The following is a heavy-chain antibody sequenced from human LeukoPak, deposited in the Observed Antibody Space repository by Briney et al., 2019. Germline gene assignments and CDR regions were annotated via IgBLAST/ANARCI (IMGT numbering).Heavy chain of an antibody. Sequence: PGGSLRLSCAASGFTFSSYEMNWVRQAPGKGLEWVSYISSSGSTINYADSVEGRFTISRDNAKNSLYLQMNSLRAEDTAVYYCARDHYDTSGFYPLWHFYFMDVWGKGTTVTISS. D-gene: IGHD3-22*01. CDR2: ISSSGSTI. J-gene: IGHJ6*03. V-gene: IGHV3-48*03. CDR3: ARDHYDTSGFYPLWHFYFMDV. CDR1: GFTFSSYE.